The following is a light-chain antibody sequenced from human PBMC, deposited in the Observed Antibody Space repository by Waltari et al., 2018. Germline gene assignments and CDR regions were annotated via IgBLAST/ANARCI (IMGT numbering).Light chain of an antibody. Sequence: DIQMTQSPSSLSASVGDRVTITCQASQDITIKLNWFQQTPGKAPQVLFFDASNSQGPVPSRFSGRGHGINFAFTITGLQPEDVGTYYCQQYASLPLTFGGGTRVEI. CDR1: QDITIK. CDR3: QQYASLPLT. J-gene: IGKJ4*01. CDR2: DAS. V-gene: IGKV1-33*01.